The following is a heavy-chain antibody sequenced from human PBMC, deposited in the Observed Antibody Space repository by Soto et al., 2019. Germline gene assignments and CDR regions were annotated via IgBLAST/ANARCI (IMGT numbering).Heavy chain of an antibody. J-gene: IGHJ6*01. D-gene: IGHD3-10*01. V-gene: IGHV3-48*02. CDR1: GFTFSLYS. Sequence: EVQLVESGVGLVQPGGSLRLSCAASGFTFSLYSMSWVRQAPGKGLEWVSYISRSSTGIHYADSVKGRFTISRDDVTNSMHLQMNSLRDGDTAVYYCARAVTWGLDVWGQGTTVSISS. CDR2: ISRSSTGI. CDR3: ARAVTWGLDV.